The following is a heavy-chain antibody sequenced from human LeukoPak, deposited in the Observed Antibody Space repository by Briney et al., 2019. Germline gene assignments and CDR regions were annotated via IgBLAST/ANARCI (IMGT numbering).Heavy chain of an antibody. CDR2: IYYSGST. J-gene: IGHJ4*02. CDR3: ARVDTAMEGYYFDY. D-gene: IGHD5-18*01. CDR1: GGSISSSSYY. Sequence: SETLSLTCTVSGGSISSSSYYWGWIRQPPGKGLEWIGSIYYSGSTYYNPSLKSRVTISVDTSKNQFSLKLSSVTAADTAVYYCARVDTAMEGYYFDYWGQGTLVTVSS. V-gene: IGHV4-39*01.